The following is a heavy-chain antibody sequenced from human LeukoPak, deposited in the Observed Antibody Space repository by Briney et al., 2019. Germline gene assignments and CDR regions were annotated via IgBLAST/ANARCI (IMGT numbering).Heavy chain of an antibody. CDR1: GGTFSSYA. Sequence: GASVKVSCKASGGTFSSYAISWVLQAPGQGLEWMGGIIPIFGTANYAQKFQGRVTITTDESTSTAYMELSSLRSEDTAVYYCARPTGSGWYFDLWGRGTLVTVSS. D-gene: IGHD6-19*01. J-gene: IGHJ2*01. CDR3: ARPTGSGWYFDL. CDR2: IIPIFGTA. V-gene: IGHV1-69*05.